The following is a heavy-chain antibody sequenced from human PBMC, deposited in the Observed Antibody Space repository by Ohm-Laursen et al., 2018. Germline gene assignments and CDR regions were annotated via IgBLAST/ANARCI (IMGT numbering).Heavy chain of an antibody. J-gene: IGHJ4*02. CDR2: IYSSGST. Sequence: SETLSLTCTVSGGSISSYYWSWIRQPAGEGLEWIGRIYSSGSTKYNPSLKSRVTISVDTSKNQFYLKLSSVTAADTAVYYCARHESLQGLYYFDYWGQGTLVTVSS. CDR3: ARHESLQGLYYFDY. V-gene: IGHV4-4*07. CDR1: GGSISSYY. D-gene: IGHD2-2*01.